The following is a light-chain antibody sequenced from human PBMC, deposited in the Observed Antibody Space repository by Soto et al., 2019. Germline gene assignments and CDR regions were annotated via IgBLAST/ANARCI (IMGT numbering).Light chain of an antibody. J-gene: IGLJ1*01. CDR3: SSYTRSSTSYV. CDR1: SSDVGGYNY. Sequence: SVLTQPASVSGSPGQSITISCTGTSSDVGGYNYVSWYQQHPGKAPKLMIYEVSNRPSRVSNRFSGSKSGNTASLTISGLQAEDEADYYCSSYTRSSTSYVFGTGTKV. V-gene: IGLV2-14*01. CDR2: EVS.